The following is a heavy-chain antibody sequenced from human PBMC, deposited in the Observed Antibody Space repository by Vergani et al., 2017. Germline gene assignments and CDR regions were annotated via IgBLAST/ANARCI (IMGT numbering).Heavy chain of an antibody. CDR2: MNPNSGGT. J-gene: IGHJ6*02. V-gene: IGHV1-2*02. CDR3: ARAESYYDFWSGQGYYYYYGMDV. Sequence: QVQLVQSGAEVKKPGASVKVSCKASGYTFTSYDINWVRQATGQGLEWMGWMNPNSGGTNYAQKFQGRVTMTRDTSISTAYMELSRLRSDDTAVYYCARAESYYDFWSGQGYYYYYGMDVWGQGTTVTVSS. D-gene: IGHD3-3*01. CDR1: GYTFTSYD.